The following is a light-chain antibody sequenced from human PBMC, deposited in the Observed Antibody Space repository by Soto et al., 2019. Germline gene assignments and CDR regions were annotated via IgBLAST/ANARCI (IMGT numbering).Light chain of an antibody. CDR3: QAYDYSLTASV. J-gene: IGLJ3*02. CDR2: NNH. V-gene: IGLV1-40*01. Sequence: CPGTSSNIGAGYDIHWYQQPPGTAPKLVIYNNHNRPSGVPDRFSGSKSGTSGSLAITGLQAEDEADYFCQAYDYSLTASVFGGGTKLTVL. CDR1: SSNIGAGYD.